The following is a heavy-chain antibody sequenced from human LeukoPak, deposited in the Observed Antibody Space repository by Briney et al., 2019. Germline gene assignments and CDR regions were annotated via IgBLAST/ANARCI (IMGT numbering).Heavy chain of an antibody. CDR1: GYTFTGYY. V-gene: IGHV1-2*02. J-gene: IGHJ4*02. D-gene: IGHD3-3*01. Sequence: GASVKVSCKASGYTFTGYYMHWVRQAPGQGLEWMGWINPNSGGTNYAQKFQGRVTMTRDTSISTAYMELSRLRSDDTAVYYCAREERFLEWLPGDYWGQGTLVTVSS. CDR2: INPNSGGT. CDR3: AREERFLEWLPGDY.